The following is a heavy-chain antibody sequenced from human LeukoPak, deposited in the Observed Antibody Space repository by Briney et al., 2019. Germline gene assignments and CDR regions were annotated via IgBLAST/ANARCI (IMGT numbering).Heavy chain of an antibody. D-gene: IGHD3-10*01. V-gene: IGHV3-23*01. Sequence: GGSLRLSCAASGFTFSSYEMNWVRQAPGKGLEWVSAISGSGGSTYYADSVKGRFTISRDNSKNTLYLQMNSLRAEDTAVYYCAKSLVHYYGSGSYLYYFDYWGQGTLVTVSS. CDR2: ISGSGGST. J-gene: IGHJ4*02. CDR3: AKSLVHYYGSGSYLYYFDY. CDR1: GFTFSSYE.